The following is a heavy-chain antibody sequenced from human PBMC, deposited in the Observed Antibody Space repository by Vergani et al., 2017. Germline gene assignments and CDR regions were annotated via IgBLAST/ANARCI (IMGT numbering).Heavy chain of an antibody. Sequence: QVQLVQSGAEVKKPGSSVKVSCKASGGTFSSYTISWVRQAPGQGLEWMGRIIPILGIANYAQKFQGRVTITADKSTSTAYMELSSLRSEDTAVYYCARENPGIVGATSGWFDPWGQGTLVTVSS. CDR1: GGTFSSYT. CDR3: ARENPGIVGATSGWFDP. CDR2: IIPILGIA. V-gene: IGHV1-69*08. D-gene: IGHD1-26*01. J-gene: IGHJ5*02.